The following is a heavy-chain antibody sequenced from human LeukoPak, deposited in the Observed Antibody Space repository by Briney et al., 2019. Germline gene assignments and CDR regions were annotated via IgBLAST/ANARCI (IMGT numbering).Heavy chain of an antibody. CDR1: GDSMSRNVFV. J-gene: IGHJ4*02. Sequence: SETLSLTCSVSGDSMSRNVFVWGWIRQSPGKGLEYIGSIGYTGATHYNPSLKSRVTISVDTSKNQFSLKLNSVTAADTAMYYCARDIGGPGYWGQGTLVTVSS. V-gene: IGHV4-39*07. CDR3: ARDIGGPGY. D-gene: IGHD3-16*01. CDR2: IGYTGAT.